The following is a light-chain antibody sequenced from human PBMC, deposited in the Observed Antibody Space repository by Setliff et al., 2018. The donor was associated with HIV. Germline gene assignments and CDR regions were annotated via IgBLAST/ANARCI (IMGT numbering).Light chain of an antibody. CDR3: CSYAGSYTSLYV. CDR2: DVT. J-gene: IGLJ1*01. CDR1: SSDVGGYKY. Sequence: QSALTQPRSVSGSPGQSVTISCTGTSSDVGGYKYVSWYQHLPGKAPKPMIYDVTKRPSGVPDRFSGSKSGNTSSLTISGLQSEDEADYYCCSYAGSYTSLYVFGTGTKGTV. V-gene: IGLV2-11*01.